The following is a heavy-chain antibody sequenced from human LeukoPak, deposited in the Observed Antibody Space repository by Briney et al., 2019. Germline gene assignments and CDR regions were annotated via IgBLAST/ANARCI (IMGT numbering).Heavy chain of an antibody. CDR3: AREWELLRVFDY. D-gene: IGHD1-26*01. J-gene: IGHJ4*02. CDR1: GFTFSSYS. V-gene: IGHV3-21*01. CDR2: ISSSSSYI. Sequence: PGGSLGLSCAASGFTFSSYSMNWVRQAPGKGLEWVSSISSSSSYIYYADSVKGRFTISRDNAKNSLYLQMNSLRAEDTAVYYCAREWELLRVFDYWGQGTLVTVSS.